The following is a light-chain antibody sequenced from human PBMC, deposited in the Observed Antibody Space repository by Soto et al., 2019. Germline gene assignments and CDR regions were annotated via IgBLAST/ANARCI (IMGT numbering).Light chain of an antibody. CDR1: QTVGSL. CDR2: GAS. J-gene: IGKJ1*01. Sequence: EIVMMQSPATLSVSPGERATISCRASQTVGSLLAWYQQKPGQAPRLLIYGASTRATGIPVRFSGSGSGTEFTLTISSRQSEDFGLSSCLQYDNWTPWTFGQGTKVEIK. V-gene: IGKV3-15*01. CDR3: LQYDNWTPWT.